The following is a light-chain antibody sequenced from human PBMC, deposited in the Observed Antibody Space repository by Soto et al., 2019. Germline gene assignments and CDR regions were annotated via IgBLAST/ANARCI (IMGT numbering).Light chain of an antibody. CDR2: GAS. CDR1: QSVSSSY. Sequence: EIVLTQSPGTLSLSPGERATLSCRASQSVSSSYLAWYQNKPGQAPRLLIYGASSRATGIPDRFSGSGSGTDFTRTISRLEPEDLAVYYCQQYGTSPLTFGVGTKVEI. CDR3: QQYGTSPLT. J-gene: IGKJ4*01. V-gene: IGKV3-20*01.